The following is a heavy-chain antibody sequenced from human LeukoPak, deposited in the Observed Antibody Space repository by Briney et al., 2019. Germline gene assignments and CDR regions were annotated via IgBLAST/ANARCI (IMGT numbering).Heavy chain of an antibody. CDR1: GYSISSGYY. J-gene: IGHJ6*03. CDR3: ARLTGSTVLYYYYYMDV. V-gene: IGHV4-38-2*01. D-gene: IGHD1-7*01. Sequence: SETLSLTCAVSGYSISSGYYWGWIRHPPGKGLEWIGSIYHSGSTYYNPSLKSRVTISVDTSKNQFSLKLSSVTAADTAVYYCARLTGSTVLYYYYYMDVWGKGTTVTVSS. CDR2: IYHSGST.